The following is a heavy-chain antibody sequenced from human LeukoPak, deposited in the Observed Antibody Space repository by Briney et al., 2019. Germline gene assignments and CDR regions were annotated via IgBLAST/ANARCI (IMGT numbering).Heavy chain of an antibody. CDR2: INHSGST. V-gene: IGHV4-34*01. D-gene: IGHD4-17*01. Sequence: PSETLSLTCAVYGGSFSGYYWSWIRQPPGKGLEWIGEINHSGSTNYNPPLKSRVTISVDTSKNQCSLKLSSVTAADTAVYYCARDDMTTVKSWGQGTLVTVSS. CDR1: GGSFSGYY. J-gene: IGHJ4*01. CDR3: ARDDMTTVKS.